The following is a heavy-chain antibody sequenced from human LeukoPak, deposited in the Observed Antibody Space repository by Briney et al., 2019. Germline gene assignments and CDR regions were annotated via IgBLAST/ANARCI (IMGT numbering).Heavy chain of an antibody. CDR2: IYASGSI. D-gene: IGHD6-13*01. CDR3: ARSSSYYGDWFDP. CDR1: GGSITSYY. J-gene: IGHJ5*02. V-gene: IGHV4-4*07. Sequence: SETLSLTCTVSGGSITSYYWNWVRQTAGKGLEWIGRIYASGSINYNPSLDSRVTMSVDTSNNQVSLKLSSVIAADTAVYFCARSSSYYGDWFDPWGQGTLVTVSP.